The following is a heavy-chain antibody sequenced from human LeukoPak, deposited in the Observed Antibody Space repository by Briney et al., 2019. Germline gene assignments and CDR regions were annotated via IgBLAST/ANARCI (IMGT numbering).Heavy chain of an antibody. D-gene: IGHD2-2*01. CDR3: ARARGYQLSNFDY. Sequence: ASVKVSCKASGYTFTSYGISWVRQAPGQGLEWMGWISAYNGNPNYAQNLQRRVTTTTGTHTSTAYMDLRRLRSDDTAVYYCARARGYQLSNFDYWGQGTLVTVSS. CDR1: GYTFTSYG. V-gene: IGHV1-18*01. J-gene: IGHJ4*02. CDR2: ISAYNGNP.